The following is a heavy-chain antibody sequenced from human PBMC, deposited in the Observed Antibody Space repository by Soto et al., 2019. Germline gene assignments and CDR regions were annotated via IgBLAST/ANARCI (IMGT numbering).Heavy chain of an antibody. CDR2: IYGGGGS. V-gene: IGHV3-53*01. Sequence: EVELVESGAGLIQPGGSLKLSCAASGFSVNSHYMSWVRQTPGKRLEWLSIIYGGGGSYYAESVKGRFTISKDSSQNTLYLQMNTLRVEDTAVYFCARGFSYGYIDYWGQGTLVTVSS. CDR1: GFSVNSHY. J-gene: IGHJ4*02. D-gene: IGHD5-18*01. CDR3: ARGFSYGYIDY.